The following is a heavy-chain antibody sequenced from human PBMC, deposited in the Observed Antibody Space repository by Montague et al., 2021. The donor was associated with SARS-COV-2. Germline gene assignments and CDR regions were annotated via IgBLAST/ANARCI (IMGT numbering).Heavy chain of an antibody. V-gene: IGHV4-39*01. J-gene: IGHJ5*02. CDR3: ARLGFVELWLNLGWFDP. CDR1: GDSISSSGYY. CDR2: VYYSGST. D-gene: IGHD3-16*02. Sequence: SETLSLTCSVSGDSISSSGYYWGWLRQPPGKGLEWIGTVYYSGSTNYNPSLQSRVSMPVYTSKNQLYLELMSVTAADTAVYYCARLGFVELWLNLGWFDPWGQGTLVTVSS.